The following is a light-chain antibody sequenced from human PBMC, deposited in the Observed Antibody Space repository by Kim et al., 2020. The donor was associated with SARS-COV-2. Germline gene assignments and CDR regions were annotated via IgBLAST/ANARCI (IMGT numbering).Light chain of an antibody. CDR2: DKN. Sequence: GHTVRITGQGYSLGSYYASWYQQKPGPAPLLLIYDKNNRPSGIPARFSGSSSGNTASLTITGAQAGDEAVYYCNSRESGVNHVVFGGGTQLTVL. J-gene: IGLJ2*01. V-gene: IGLV3-19*01. CDR3: NSRESGVNHVV. CDR1: SLGSYY.